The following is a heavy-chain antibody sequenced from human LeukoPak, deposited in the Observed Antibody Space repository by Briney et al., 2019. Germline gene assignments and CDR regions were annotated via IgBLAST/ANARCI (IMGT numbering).Heavy chain of an antibody. Sequence: GGSLRLSCAASGFTFSSYSMNWVRQAPGKGLEWVSSISSSSSYIYYADSVKGRFTITRDNAKNSLYLQMNSLRAEDTAVYYCARGLDTAMVRKLMTDYWGQGTLVTVSS. V-gene: IGHV3-21*01. CDR1: GFTFSSYS. CDR2: ISSSSSYI. J-gene: IGHJ4*02. CDR3: ARGLDTAMVRKLMTDY. D-gene: IGHD5-18*01.